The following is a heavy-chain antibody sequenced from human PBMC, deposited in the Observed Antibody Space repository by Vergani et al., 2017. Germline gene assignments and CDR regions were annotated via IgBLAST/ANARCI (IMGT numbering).Heavy chain of an antibody. J-gene: IGHJ4*02. Sequence: QVQLVESGGGVVQPGRSLRLSCAASGFTFSSYAMHWVRQAPGKGLEWVAVISYDGSNKYYADSVKGRFTISRDNAKNSLYLQMNSLRAEDTALYYCAKGYCSSTSCYADYWGQGTLVTVSS. V-gene: IGHV3-30-3*01. CDR1: GFTFSSYA. D-gene: IGHD2-2*01. CDR3: AKGYCSSTSCYADY. CDR2: ISYDGSNK.